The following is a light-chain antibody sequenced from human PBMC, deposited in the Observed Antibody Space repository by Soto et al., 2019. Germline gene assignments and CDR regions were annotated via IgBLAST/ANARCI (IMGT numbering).Light chain of an antibody. CDR3: QQYDGSPRT. V-gene: IGKV3-20*01. CDR2: GAS. J-gene: IGKJ1*01. Sequence: EIVLTQSPGTLSLSPGERATLSCRANQSLTSSYLAWYQQKPGQAPRLLIYGASSRATGIPDRFTGSGSGTDFTLTISRLEPEDFAVYYCQQYDGSPRTFGQGTKVEIK. CDR1: QSLTSSY.